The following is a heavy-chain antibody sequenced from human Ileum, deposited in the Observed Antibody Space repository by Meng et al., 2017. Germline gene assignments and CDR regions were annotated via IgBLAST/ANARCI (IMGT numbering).Heavy chain of an antibody. J-gene: IGHJ4*02. CDR3: ARHDYGDPSAAFDY. V-gene: IGHV4-4*03. D-gene: IGHD4-17*01. CDR1: VASISTSNL. CDR2: IHHSGTT. Sequence: QGRRTGSCPGPVKPPGTRSLTCAVSVASISTSNLLNWVRQSPGKGLEWIGEIHHSGTTNYNPSLKSRVTISLDKSKNQFSLELRSVTAADTAVYYCARHDYGDPSAAFDYWGQGTLVTVSS.